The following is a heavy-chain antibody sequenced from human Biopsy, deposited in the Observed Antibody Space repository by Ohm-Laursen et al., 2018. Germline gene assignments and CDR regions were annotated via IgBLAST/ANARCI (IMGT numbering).Heavy chain of an antibody. V-gene: IGHV4-39*01. J-gene: IGHJ5*02. Sequence: TLSLTCTVSGGSISSSSTYYWAWLRQPPGKGLEWIGSIYNTETTFYNPSLKSRVTISIDPSTNQFSLNVSSVTAADTALYFCARHPTGFWFDPWGHGTLVTVSS. CDR3: ARHPTGFWFDP. CDR2: IYNTETT. CDR1: GGSISSSSTYY.